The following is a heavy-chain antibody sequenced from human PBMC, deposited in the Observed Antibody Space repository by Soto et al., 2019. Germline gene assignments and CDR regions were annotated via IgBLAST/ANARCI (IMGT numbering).Heavy chain of an antibody. D-gene: IGHD3-10*01. J-gene: IGHJ6*03. V-gene: IGHV5-51*01. CDR2: IYPGDSDT. CDR1: GYSFTSYG. Sequence: GESLKISCKGSGYSFTSYGIVWVRQMPGKGLEWMGIIYPGDSDTRYSPSFQGQVTISADKSISTAYLQWSSLKASDTAMYYCARHYYGSGSYYNNYYYYMDVWGKGTTVTVSS. CDR3: ARHYYGSGSYYNNYYYYMDV.